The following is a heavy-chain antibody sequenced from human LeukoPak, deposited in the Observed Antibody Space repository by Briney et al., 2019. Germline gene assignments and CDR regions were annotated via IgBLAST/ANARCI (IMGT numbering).Heavy chain of an antibody. V-gene: IGHV3-53*01. D-gene: IGHD1-1*01. CDR3: SKGQELDDGVLES. J-gene: IGHJ4*02. CDR1: GFTVSSNF. CDR2: TYNDGST. Sequence: GGSLRLSCAASGFTVSSNFMSWVRQAPGKGLEWVSVTYNDGSTYFADSVKGRFTISRDNSKNTVYLQMNSLRAEDTAIYYCSKGQELDDGVLESWGRGTLVTVSS.